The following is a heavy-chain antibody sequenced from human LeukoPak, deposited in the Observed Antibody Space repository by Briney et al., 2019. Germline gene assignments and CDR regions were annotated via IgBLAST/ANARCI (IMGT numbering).Heavy chain of an antibody. CDR1: GGSFSGYY. Sequence: SETLSLTCAVYGGSFSGYYWSWIRQPPGKGLEWIGEINHSGSTNYNPSLKSRVTISVDTSKNQFSLKLSSVTAADTAVYYCARGSYDSSGYYRYYYYGMDVWGQGTTVTVSS. CDR2: INHSGST. V-gene: IGHV4-34*01. J-gene: IGHJ6*02. D-gene: IGHD3-22*01. CDR3: ARGSYDSSGYYRYYYYGMDV.